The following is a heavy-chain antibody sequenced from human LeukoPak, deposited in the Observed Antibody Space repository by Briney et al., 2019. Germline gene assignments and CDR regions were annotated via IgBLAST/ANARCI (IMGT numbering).Heavy chain of an antibody. V-gene: IGHV3-21*01. J-gene: IGHJ4*01. CDR3: ARYSDRAAAARPYYLIN. D-gene: IGHD6-13*01. CDR2: ISSASSYI. CDR1: GFIFGTHT. Sequence: GGSLRLSCAASGFIFGTHTMTWARQAPGRGLEWISSISSASSYIHYADSVKGRFTISRDHAKNSVYLQINSLRVEDTAVYYRARYSDRAAAARPYYLINWGQRILVTLSS.